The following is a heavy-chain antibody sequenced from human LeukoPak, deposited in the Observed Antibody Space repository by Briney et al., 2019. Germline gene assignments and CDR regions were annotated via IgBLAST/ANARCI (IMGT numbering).Heavy chain of an antibody. D-gene: IGHD6-19*01. CDR3: ARVLGSSGWYGSPLDY. V-gene: IGHV1-18*01. Sequence: ASVKVSCKASGYTFTSYGISWARQAPGQGLEWMGWISAYNGNTNYAQKLQGRVTMTTDTSTSTAYMELRSLRSDDTAVYYCARVLGSSGWYGSPLDYWGQGTLVTVSS. CDR2: ISAYNGNT. CDR1: GYTFTSYG. J-gene: IGHJ4*02.